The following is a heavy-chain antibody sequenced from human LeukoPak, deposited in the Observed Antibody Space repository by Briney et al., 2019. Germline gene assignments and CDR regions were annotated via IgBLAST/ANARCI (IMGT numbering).Heavy chain of an antibody. D-gene: IGHD4-11*01. CDR2: IHYSGST. Sequence: SETLSLTCTVSGGSITNYYWTWIRQPPGKGLEWIGYIHYSGSTNYNPSLKSRVTISVDTSKNQFSLKLSSVTAADTAVYYCARASVTYYYYYYMDVWGKGTTVTVSS. J-gene: IGHJ6*03. CDR3: ARASVTYYYYYYMDV. CDR1: GGSITNYY. V-gene: IGHV4-59*01.